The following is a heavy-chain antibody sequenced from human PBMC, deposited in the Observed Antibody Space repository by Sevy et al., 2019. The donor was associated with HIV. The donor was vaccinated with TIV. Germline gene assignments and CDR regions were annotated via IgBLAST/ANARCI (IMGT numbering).Heavy chain of an antibody. CDR2: LKSDVYGGTV. D-gene: IGHD3-16*01. CDR1: GFTFGDYC. V-gene: IGHV3-49*04. J-gene: IGHJ4*02. CDR3: TRGEAAQSIFDY. Sequence: GGSLRLSCTASGFTFGDYCMSWVRQAPGKGLEWVAFLKSDVYGGTVDHAASVRGRFVISRDDSKTIAYLQMNDLKTGGTGVYYCTRGEAAQSIFDYWGQGALVTVSS.